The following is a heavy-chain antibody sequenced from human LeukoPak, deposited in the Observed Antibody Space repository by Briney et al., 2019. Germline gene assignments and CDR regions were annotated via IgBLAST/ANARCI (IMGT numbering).Heavy chain of an antibody. V-gene: IGHV3-15*01. Sequence: PGGSLRLSCAASGFTFSNAWMGWVRQAPGKGLEWVGRITKKTDGGTTEYAAPVKGRFTISRDDSKDTLYLQMNSLKTEDTAVYYCTRGPRPFDYWGQGTLVTVSS. CDR2: ITKKTDGGTT. CDR3: TRGPRPFDY. J-gene: IGHJ4*02. CDR1: GFTFSNAW.